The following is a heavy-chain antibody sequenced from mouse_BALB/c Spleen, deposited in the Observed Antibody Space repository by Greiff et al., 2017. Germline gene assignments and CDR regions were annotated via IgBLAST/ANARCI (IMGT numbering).Heavy chain of an antibody. Sequence: DVKLVESGGGLVKPGGSLKLSCAASGFTFSDYYMYWVRQTPEKRLEWVATISDGGSYTYYPDSVKGRFTISRDNAKNNLYLQMSSLKSEDTAMYYCARVYDGYYQGAMDYWGQGTSVTVSS. CDR3: ARVYDGYYQGAMDY. V-gene: IGHV5-4*02. D-gene: IGHD2-3*01. J-gene: IGHJ4*01. CDR2: ISDGGSYT. CDR1: GFTFSDYY.